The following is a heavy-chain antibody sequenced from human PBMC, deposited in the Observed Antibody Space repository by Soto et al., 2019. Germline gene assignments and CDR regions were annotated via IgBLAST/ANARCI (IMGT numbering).Heavy chain of an antibody. CDR1: GGSISGSY. D-gene: IGHD6-19*01. CDR2: VYYTGST. CDR3: ARSVAVPGAHIDY. V-gene: IGHV4-59*01. Sequence: SETLSLTCSFSGGSISGSYWSWIRQSPGKGLEWLGYVYYTGSTNYSPSLRSRVSISVDTSKNEFSLRLSSVTAADTAVYFCARSVAVPGAHIDYWGQGTQVTVSS. J-gene: IGHJ4*02.